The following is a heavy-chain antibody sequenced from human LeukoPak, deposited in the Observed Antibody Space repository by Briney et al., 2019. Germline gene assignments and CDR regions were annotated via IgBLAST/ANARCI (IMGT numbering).Heavy chain of an antibody. CDR2: IYYSGNT. CDR1: GGSISPYI. D-gene: IGHD6-19*01. CDR3: ARTVAGIFDFDS. V-gene: IGHV4-59*01. Sequence: SETLSLTCTVSGGSISPYIWNWIRQPPGKGLEWIGCIYYSGNTNYNPSLKSRATISVDTSENQFSLKVTSFTAADTAVYYCARTVAGIFDFDSWGQGILVTVSS. J-gene: IGHJ4*02.